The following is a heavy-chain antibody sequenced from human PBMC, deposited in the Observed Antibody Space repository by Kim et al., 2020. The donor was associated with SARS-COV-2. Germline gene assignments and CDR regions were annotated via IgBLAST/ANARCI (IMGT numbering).Heavy chain of an antibody. Sequence: ASVKVSCKASGYTFTSYYMHWVRQAPGQGLEWMGIINPSGGSTSYAQKFQGRVTMTRDTSTSTVYMELSSLRSEDTAVYYCASLGGSGYSYGSLDYWGQGTLVTVSS. CDR1: GYTFTSYY. D-gene: IGHD5-18*01. CDR2: INPSGGST. V-gene: IGHV1-46*01. J-gene: IGHJ4*02. CDR3: ASLGGSGYSYGSLDY.